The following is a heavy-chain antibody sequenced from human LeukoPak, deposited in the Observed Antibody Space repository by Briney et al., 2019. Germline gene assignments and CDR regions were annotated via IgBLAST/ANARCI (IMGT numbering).Heavy chain of an antibody. CDR3: ARSKGYSSGWKREPYYYYGMDV. J-gene: IGHJ6*02. CDR2: IYYSGST. V-gene: IGHV4-61*01. Sequence: SETLSLTCTVSGGSISSGSYYWSWIRQPPGKGLEWIGYIYYSGSTNYNPSLKSRVTISVDTSKNQFSLKLSSVTAADTAVYYCARSKGYSSGWKREPYYYYGMDVWGQGTTVTVSS. D-gene: IGHD6-19*01. CDR1: GGSISSGSYY.